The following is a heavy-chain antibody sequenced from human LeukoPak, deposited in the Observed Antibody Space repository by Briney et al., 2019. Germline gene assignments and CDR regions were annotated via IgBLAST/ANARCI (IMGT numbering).Heavy chain of an antibody. D-gene: IGHD6-13*01. Sequence: GASVKVSCKASGYTFTSYAMHWVRQAPGQRLEWMGWINAGNGNTKYSQKFQGRVTITRDTSASTAYMELSSLRSEDTAVYYCARRGRDGEGYSSSWSYYYFDYWGQGTQGTVSS. CDR2: INAGNGNT. V-gene: IGHV1-3*01. CDR1: GYTFTSYA. J-gene: IGHJ4*02. CDR3: ARRGRDGEGYSSSWSYYYFDY.